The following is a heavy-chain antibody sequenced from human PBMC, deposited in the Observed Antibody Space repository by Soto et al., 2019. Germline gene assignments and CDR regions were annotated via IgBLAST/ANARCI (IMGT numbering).Heavy chain of an antibody. D-gene: IGHD3-3*01. Sequence: ASVKVSCKASGYTFTSYAMHWVRQAPGKGLEWMGGFDPEDGETIYAQKFQGRVTMTEDTSTDTAYMELSSLRSEDTAVYYCATDRGRYDFWSGHKSWFDPWGQGTLVTVSS. CDR2: FDPEDGET. V-gene: IGHV1-24*01. CDR1: GYTFTSYA. CDR3: ATDRGRYDFWSGHKSWFDP. J-gene: IGHJ5*02.